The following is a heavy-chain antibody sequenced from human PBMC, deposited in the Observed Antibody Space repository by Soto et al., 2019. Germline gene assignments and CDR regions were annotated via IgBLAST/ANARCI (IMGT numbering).Heavy chain of an antibody. J-gene: IGHJ6*02. V-gene: IGHV1-46*01. CDR3: ARSQGGSSSLDIYYYYYYGMDV. D-gene: IGHD2-15*01. CDR2: INPSGGST. CDR1: GYTFTRYY. Sequence: ASVKVSCKASGYTFTRYYIHWVRQAPGQGLEWIGIINPSGGSTKYAQKFQDRVTMTMDTSTSTVYMELSSLRSEDTAVYYCARSQGGSSSLDIYYYYYYGMDVWGQGTTVTVSS.